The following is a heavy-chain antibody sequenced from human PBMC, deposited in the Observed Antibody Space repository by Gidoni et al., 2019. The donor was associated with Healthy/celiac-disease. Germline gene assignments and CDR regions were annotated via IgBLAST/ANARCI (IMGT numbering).Heavy chain of an antibody. V-gene: IGHV3-23*04. Sequence: EVKLVEAGGGVVQPGGSLRLSCAASGFTFSSFAMSWFRQAAGKGLEWFSAISGSGGSTYYADSVKGRFTISRDNSKNTLYLQMNSLRAEDTAVYYCAKDPEDILTGYYQAWGQGTLVTVSS. D-gene: IGHD3-9*01. CDR1: GFTFSSFA. CDR2: ISGSGGST. J-gene: IGHJ5*02. CDR3: AKDPEDILTGYYQA.